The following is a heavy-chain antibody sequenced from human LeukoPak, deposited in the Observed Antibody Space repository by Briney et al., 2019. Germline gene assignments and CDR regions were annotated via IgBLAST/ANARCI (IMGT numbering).Heavy chain of an antibody. Sequence: ASVKVSCKASGGTFSSYAISWVRQAPGQGLEWMGGIIPIFGTANYAQKFQGRVTITTDESTSTAYMELSSLRSEDTAVYYCARSGMIVVDQGAFDIWGQGTMVTVSS. CDR3: ARSGMIVVDQGAFDI. CDR2: IIPIFGTA. CDR1: GGTFSSYA. V-gene: IGHV1-69*05. D-gene: IGHD3-22*01. J-gene: IGHJ3*02.